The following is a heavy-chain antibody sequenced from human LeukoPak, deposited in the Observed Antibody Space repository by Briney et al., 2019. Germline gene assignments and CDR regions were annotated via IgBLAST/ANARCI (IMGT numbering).Heavy chain of an antibody. CDR1: GLTFSKYS. J-gene: IGHJ4*02. CDR3: ARNLPAADY. Sequence: PGGSLRLSCAASGLTFSKYSMTWVRQAPGKGLEWVSYISSTSSVIYYADSVKGRFTISRDNAKSSLYLQMNSLRAEDTAVYYCARNLPAADYWGQGTLVTVSS. V-gene: IGHV3-48*04. D-gene: IGHD2-2*01. CDR2: ISSTSSVI.